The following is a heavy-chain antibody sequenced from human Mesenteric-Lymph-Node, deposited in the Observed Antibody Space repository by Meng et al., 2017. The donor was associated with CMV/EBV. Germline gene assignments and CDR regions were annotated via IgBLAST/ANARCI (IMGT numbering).Heavy chain of an antibody. J-gene: IGHJ4*02. V-gene: IGHV3-48*03. CDR1: GFTFSHYE. Sequence: GESLKISCAASGFTFSHYEMNWVRQAPGRGLEWISHIGSSDDIIYFADSVKGRFTISRDNAKKSLYLQMNSLRAEDTALYYCARDNFFGVIRPFDSWGQGTLVTVSS. CDR3: ARDNFFGVIRPFDS. CDR2: IGSSDDII. D-gene: IGHD3-3*01.